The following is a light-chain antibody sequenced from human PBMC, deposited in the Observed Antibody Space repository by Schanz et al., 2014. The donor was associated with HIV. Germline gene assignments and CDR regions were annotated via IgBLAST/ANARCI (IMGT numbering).Light chain of an antibody. Sequence: DIQMTQSPSTLSASVGDRISITCRASQSISGWLAWYQQKPGEAPNLLISEASTLESGVPSRFSGSGSGTEFTLTIRSLQPEDFATYYCLQHNTYPRTFGQGTKVEIK. CDR2: EAS. CDR3: LQHNTYPRT. J-gene: IGKJ1*01. CDR1: QSISGW. V-gene: IGKV1-5*03.